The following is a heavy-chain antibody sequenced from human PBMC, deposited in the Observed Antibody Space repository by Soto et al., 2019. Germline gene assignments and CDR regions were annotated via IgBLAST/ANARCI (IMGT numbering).Heavy chain of an antibody. CDR3: AREKDHDYCINYAFDI. CDR1: GGTFSSYA. J-gene: IGHJ3*02. CDR2: IIPIFGTA. Sequence: QVQLVQSGAEVKKPGSSVKVSCKASGGTFSSYAISWVRQAPGQGLEWMGGIIPIFGTANYAQKYQGRVTITADESTSTAYMELSSLRSEDTAVYYCAREKDHDYCINYAFDIWGQGTMVTVSS. D-gene: IGHD4-4*01. V-gene: IGHV1-69*01.